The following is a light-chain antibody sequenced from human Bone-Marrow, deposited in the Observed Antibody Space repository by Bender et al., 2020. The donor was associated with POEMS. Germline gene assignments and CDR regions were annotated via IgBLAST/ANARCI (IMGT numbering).Light chain of an antibody. V-gene: IGLV3-21*02. Sequence: SYVLTQPPSVSVAPGQTATLTCGGNNIGSKSVHWYQQRSGQAPVLVVYNDSDRPSGIPERFSGSNSGNTATLTISRVGAGDEADFYCQVWDSGSDHPYWVFGGGTKLTVL. CDR1: NIGSKS. CDR3: QVWDSGSDHPYWV. CDR2: NDS. J-gene: IGLJ3*02.